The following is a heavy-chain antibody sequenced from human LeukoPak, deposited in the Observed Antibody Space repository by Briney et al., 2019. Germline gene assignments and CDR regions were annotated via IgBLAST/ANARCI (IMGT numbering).Heavy chain of an antibody. CDR2: ISGTGGST. J-gene: IGHJ4*02. D-gene: IGHD6-13*01. V-gene: IGHV3-23*01. CDR3: AKDGRVGYSSSWSNY. CDR1: GFTFSGYA. Sequence: GGSLRLSCAASGFTFSGYAMSWVRQAPGKGLEWVSAISGTGGSTHYADSVKGRFTISRDNSKNTLYLQMNSLRAEDTAVYYCAKDGRVGYSSSWSNYWGQGTLVTVSS.